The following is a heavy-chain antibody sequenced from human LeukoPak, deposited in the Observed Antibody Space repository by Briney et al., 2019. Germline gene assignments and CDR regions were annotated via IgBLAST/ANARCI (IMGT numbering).Heavy chain of an antibody. CDR2: ISGSGGST. CDR1: GFTFSSYW. J-gene: IGHJ4*02. D-gene: IGHD3-22*01. V-gene: IGHV3-23*01. Sequence: GGSLRLSCVASGFTFSSYWMTWVRQAPGKGLEWVSAISGSGGSTYYADSVKGRFTISRDNSKNTLYLQMNSLRAEDTAVYYCGLNYYDSSGYYHWGQGTLVTVSS. CDR3: GLNYYDSSGYYH.